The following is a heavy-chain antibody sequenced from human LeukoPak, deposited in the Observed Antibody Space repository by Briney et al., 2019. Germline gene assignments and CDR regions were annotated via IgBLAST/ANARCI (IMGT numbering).Heavy chain of an antibody. CDR1: GGSFSGYY. CDR3: ARTRYYYNSRSYGAPYYLDY. J-gene: IGHJ4*02. V-gene: IGHV4-34*01. CDR2: INHSGST. Sequence: SETLSLTCAVYGGSFSGYYWSWLRQPPGKGLEWIGEINHSGSTNYKPSLKSRVTISVDTSKNQFSLKLSSVTAADTAVYYCARTRYYYNSRSYGAPYYLDYWGQGTLVTVSS. D-gene: IGHD3-10*01.